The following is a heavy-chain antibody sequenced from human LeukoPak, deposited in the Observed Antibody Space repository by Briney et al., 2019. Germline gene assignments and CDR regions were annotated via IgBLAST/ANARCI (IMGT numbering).Heavy chain of an antibody. Sequence: GESLKISCKGSGYSFTSYWIGWVRQMPGKGLEWMGIIYPGDSDTRYSPSFQGQVTISADKSISTAYLQWSSLKASDTAMYYCARQGRGVLRYFDRLFPEVDFDYWGQGTLVTVSS. D-gene: IGHD3-9*01. CDR2: IYPGDSDT. CDR3: ARQGRGVLRYFDRLFPEVDFDY. V-gene: IGHV5-51*01. CDR1: GYSFTSYW. J-gene: IGHJ4*02.